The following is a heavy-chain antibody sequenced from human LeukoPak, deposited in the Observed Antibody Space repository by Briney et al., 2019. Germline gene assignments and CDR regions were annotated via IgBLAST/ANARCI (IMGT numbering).Heavy chain of an antibody. CDR1: GGTFSSYA. J-gene: IGHJ3*02. V-gene: IGHV1-69*13. CDR3: ARSSWDRITIFFDAFDI. D-gene: IGHD3-9*01. Sequence: ASVKVSCKASGGTFSSYAISWVRQAPGQGLEWMGGIIPIFGTANYAQKFQGRVTITADESTSTAYMELSSLRSEDTAVYYCARSSWDRITIFFDAFDIWGQGTMVTVSS. CDR2: IIPIFGTA.